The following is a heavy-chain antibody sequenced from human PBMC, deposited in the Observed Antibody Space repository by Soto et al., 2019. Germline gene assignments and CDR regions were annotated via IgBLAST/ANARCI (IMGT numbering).Heavy chain of an antibody. J-gene: IGHJ6*02. D-gene: IGHD3-10*01. Sequence: RGQSLKLSCKGSGYSFTSYCISWVRQMPGKGLEWMWRIDPSDSYTNYSPSIHVHVTISADKSISTAYLQWSSLKASDTAMYYCARRREWFGEQQYQHDDGTDVRGQGTTVTVSS. CDR3: ARRREWFGEQQYQHDDGTDV. CDR2: IDPSDSYT. V-gene: IGHV5-10-1*01. CDR1: GYSFTSYC.